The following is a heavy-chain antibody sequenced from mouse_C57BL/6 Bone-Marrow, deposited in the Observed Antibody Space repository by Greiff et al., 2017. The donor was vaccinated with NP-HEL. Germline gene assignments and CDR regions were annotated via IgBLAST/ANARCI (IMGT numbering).Heavy chain of an antibody. V-gene: IGHV1-53*01. D-gene: IGHD2-4*01. CDR1: GYTFTSYW. Sequence: VQLKQPGTELVKPGASVKLSCKASGYTFTSYWMHWVKQRPGQGLEWIGNINPSNGGTNYNEKFKSKATLTVDKSSSTAYMQLSSLTSEDSAVYYCARSTMITTFFDYWGQGTTLTVSS. CDR3: ARSTMITTFFDY. CDR2: INPSNGGT. J-gene: IGHJ2*01.